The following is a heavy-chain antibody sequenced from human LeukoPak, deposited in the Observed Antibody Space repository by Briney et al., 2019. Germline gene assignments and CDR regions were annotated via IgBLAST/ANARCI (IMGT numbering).Heavy chain of an antibody. D-gene: IGHD5-18*01. CDR1: GYTFTSYY. V-gene: IGHV1-2*02. CDR2: INPNSGGT. J-gene: IGHJ4*02. Sequence: ASVKVSCKASGYTFTSYYMHWVRQAPGQGLEWMGWINPNSGGTNYAQKFQGRVTMTRDTSISTAYMELSRLRSDDTAVYYCARARGYSYGYVSWGQGTLVTVSS. CDR3: ARARGYSYGYVS.